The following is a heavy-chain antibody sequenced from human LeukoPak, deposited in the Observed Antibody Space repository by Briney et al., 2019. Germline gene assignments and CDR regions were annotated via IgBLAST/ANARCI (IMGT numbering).Heavy chain of an antibody. CDR3: ARVGGGYSYFDY. Sequence: PSETLSLTCTVSGGSISSYYWSWIRPPPGKGLEWIGYIYYSGSTNYNPSLKSRVTISVDTSKNQFSLKLSSVTAADTAVYYCARVGGGYSYFDYWGQGTLVTVSS. CDR2: IYYSGST. D-gene: IGHD1-26*01. CDR1: GGSISSYY. J-gene: IGHJ4*02. V-gene: IGHV4-59*01.